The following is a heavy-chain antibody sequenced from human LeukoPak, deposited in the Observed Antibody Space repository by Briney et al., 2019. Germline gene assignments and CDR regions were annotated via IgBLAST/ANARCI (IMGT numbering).Heavy chain of an antibody. J-gene: IGHJ3*02. CDR1: GYTFTSYG. D-gene: IGHD3-3*01. CDR3: ARRFLEPDAFDI. CDR2: ISAYNGNT. V-gene: IGHV1-18*01. Sequence: ASVKVSCKASGYTFTSYGISWVRQAPGQGLEWMGWISAYNGNTNYAQKLQGRVTMTTDTSTSTAYMELRSLRSDNTAVYYCARRFLEPDAFDIWGQGTIVTVSS.